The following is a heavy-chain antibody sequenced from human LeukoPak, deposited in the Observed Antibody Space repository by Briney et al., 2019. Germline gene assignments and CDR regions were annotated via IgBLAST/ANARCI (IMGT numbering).Heavy chain of an antibody. CDR1: GYTFTIYG. CDR2: ISAYNVNT. D-gene: IGHD3-3*01. J-gene: IGHJ4*02. V-gene: IGHV1-18*01. Sequence: ASVKVSCKASGYTFTIYGISWVRQAPGQGLEWMGWISAYNVNTNYAQKLQGRVTMTTDTSTSTAYMELRSLRSDDTAVYYCARVGGSWYFWRYYFDYWGQGTLVTVSS. CDR3: ARVGGSWYFWRYYFDY.